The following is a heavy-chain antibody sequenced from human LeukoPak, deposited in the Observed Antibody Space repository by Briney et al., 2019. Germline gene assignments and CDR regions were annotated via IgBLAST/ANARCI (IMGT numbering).Heavy chain of an antibody. CDR3: AGESGYCSSTSCYDAFDI. CDR1: GGSISRYY. CDR2: IYTSGST. Sequence: SETLSLTCTVSGGSISRYYWSWIRQPAGKGLEWIGRIYTSGSTNYNPSLKSRVTMSVDTSKNQFSLKLSSVTAADTAVYYCAGESGYCSSTSCYDAFDIWGQGTMVTVSS. J-gene: IGHJ3*02. V-gene: IGHV4-4*07. D-gene: IGHD2-2*01.